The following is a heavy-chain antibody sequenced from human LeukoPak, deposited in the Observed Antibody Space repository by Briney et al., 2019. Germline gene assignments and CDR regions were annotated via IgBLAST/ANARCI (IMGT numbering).Heavy chain of an antibody. D-gene: IGHD3-22*01. CDR3: AKTSGYYSD. CDR2: ISGSGGTT. J-gene: IGHJ4*02. CDR1: GFTFSSYG. Sequence: PGGSLRLSCAASGFTFSSYGMNWVRQAPGKGLEWVSGISGSGGTTYYADSVKGRFTISTDNSKNSLSLQVSSLRAEDTAVYYCAKTSGYYSDGGQGTLVTVS. V-gene: IGHV3-23*01.